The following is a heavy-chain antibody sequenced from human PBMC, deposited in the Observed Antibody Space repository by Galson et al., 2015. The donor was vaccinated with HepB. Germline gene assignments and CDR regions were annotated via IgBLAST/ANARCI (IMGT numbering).Heavy chain of an antibody. CDR2: INQDGSEK. Sequence: SLRLSCAASRFTFSSYWMYWVRQAPGKGLEWVANINQDGSEKYYMDSVRGRFTISRDNAKNSLYLQMTSLRAEDTAVYYCARDYDPGARPLWYFDLWGRGALVTVSP. CDR3: ARDYDPGARPLWYFDL. CDR1: RFTFSSYW. V-gene: IGHV3-7*01. D-gene: IGHD3-3*01. J-gene: IGHJ2*01.